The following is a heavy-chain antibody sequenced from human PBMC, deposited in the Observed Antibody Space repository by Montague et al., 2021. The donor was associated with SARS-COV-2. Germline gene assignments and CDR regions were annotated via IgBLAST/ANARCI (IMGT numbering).Heavy chain of an antibody. D-gene: IGHD5-12*01. CDR2: INSDGSST. Sequence: SLRLSCAASGFTFSSYWMHWVRQAPGKGLVWVSRINSDGSSTSYADSVKGRFTISRDNAKNTLYLQMNGLRAEDTAVYYSARDIVAPYYFDYWGQGTLVTVSS. CDR1: GFTFSSYW. V-gene: IGHV3-74*01. CDR3: ARDIVAPYYFDY. J-gene: IGHJ4*02.